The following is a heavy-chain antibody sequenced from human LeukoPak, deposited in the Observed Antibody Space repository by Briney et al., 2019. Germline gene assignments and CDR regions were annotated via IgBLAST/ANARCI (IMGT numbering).Heavy chain of an antibody. Sequence: GASVKVTCNVSGYTLTELSMHWVRPAPGKGLEWMGGFDPEDGETIYAQKFQGRVTMTEDTSTDTAYMELSSLRSEDTAVYYCATEVFCSSTSCGDYWGQGTLVTVSS. CDR1: GYTLTELS. J-gene: IGHJ4*02. CDR2: FDPEDGET. V-gene: IGHV1-24*01. CDR3: ATEVFCSSTSCGDY. D-gene: IGHD2-2*01.